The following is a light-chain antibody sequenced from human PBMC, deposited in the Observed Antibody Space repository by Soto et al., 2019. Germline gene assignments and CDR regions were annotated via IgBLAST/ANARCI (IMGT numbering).Light chain of an antibody. Sequence: EIVMTQSPLSLPVTPGESASISCRSSQSLLHSNGYNYLDWYLQKPGQSPQLLIYLGSNRASGVPDRFSGSGSGTDFTLKISRVEAEDVGVYYCMQALQTPLFTFGPGTKVDIK. J-gene: IGKJ3*01. CDR2: LGS. CDR3: MQALQTPLFT. CDR1: QSLLHSNGYNY. V-gene: IGKV2-28*01.